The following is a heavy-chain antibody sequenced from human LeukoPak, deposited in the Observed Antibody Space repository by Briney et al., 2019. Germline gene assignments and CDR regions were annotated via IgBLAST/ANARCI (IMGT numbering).Heavy chain of an antibody. J-gene: IGHJ4*02. CDR3: ARSAIMGIAAAGIDY. CDR1: GYTFTGHY. CDR2: INPNSGGT. Sequence: ASVKVSCKASGYTFTGHYIHWVRQAPGEGLEWMGWINPNSGGTNYAQKFQGRVTMTRDTSISTAYMELSRLRSDDTAVYYCARSAIMGIAAAGIDYWGQGTLVTVSS. D-gene: IGHD6-13*01. V-gene: IGHV1-2*02.